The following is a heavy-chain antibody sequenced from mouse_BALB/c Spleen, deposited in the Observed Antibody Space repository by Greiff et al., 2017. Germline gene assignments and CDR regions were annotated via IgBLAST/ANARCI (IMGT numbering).Heavy chain of an antibody. CDR3: ASNYYAMDY. CDR1: GYTFTDYA. J-gene: IGHJ4*01. Sequence: VQVVESGAELVRPGVSVKISCKGSGYTFTDYAMHWVKQSHAKSLEWIGVISTYYGDASYNQKFKGKATMTVDKSSSTAYMELARLTSEDSAIYYCASNYYAMDYWGQGTSVTVSS. V-gene: IGHV1S137*01. CDR2: ISTYYGDA.